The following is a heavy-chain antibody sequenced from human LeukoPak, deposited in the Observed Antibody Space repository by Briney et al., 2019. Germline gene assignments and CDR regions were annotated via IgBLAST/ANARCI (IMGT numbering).Heavy chain of an antibody. CDR1: GGSFSGYY. V-gene: IGHV4-34*01. D-gene: IGHD2-2*01. J-gene: IGHJ6*02. CDR2: INHSGST. CDR3: ARGRRKYCSSTSCPPNYYYYGMDV. Sequence: LETLSLTCAVYGGSFSGYYWSWIRQPPGKGLEWIGEINHSGSTNYNPSLKSRVTISVDTSKNQFSLKLSSVTAADTAVYYCARGRRKYCSSTSCPPNYYYYGMDVWGQGTTVTVSS.